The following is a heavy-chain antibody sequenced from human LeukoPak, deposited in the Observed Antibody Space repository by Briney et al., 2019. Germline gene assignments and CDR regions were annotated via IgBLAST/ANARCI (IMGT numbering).Heavy chain of an antibody. D-gene: IGHD1-26*01. Sequence: SETLSLTCAVYGGSFSGYYWNWIRQPPGKGLEWIGEINHSGSTNYIPSLKSRVTISVDTSKNQFSLKLSSVTAADTAVYYCARVGATQEADYWGQGTLVTVSS. CDR2: INHSGST. CDR1: GGSFSGYY. V-gene: IGHV4-34*01. CDR3: ARVGATQEADY. J-gene: IGHJ4*02.